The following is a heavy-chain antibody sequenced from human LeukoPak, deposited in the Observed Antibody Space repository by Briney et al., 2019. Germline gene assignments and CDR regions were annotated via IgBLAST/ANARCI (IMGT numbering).Heavy chain of an antibody. Sequence: PSETLSLTCTVSGGSISSGVYYWSWIRQHPGKGLEWIGYIYYSGSTYYNPSLKSRVTISVDTSKNQFSLKLSSVTAADTAVYYCARESLDYDYVWGSSRPSRRIDYWGQGTLVTVSS. CDR3: ARESLDYDYVWGSSRPSRRIDY. J-gene: IGHJ4*02. CDR2: IYYSGST. D-gene: IGHD3-16*01. V-gene: IGHV4-31*03. CDR1: GGSISSGVYY.